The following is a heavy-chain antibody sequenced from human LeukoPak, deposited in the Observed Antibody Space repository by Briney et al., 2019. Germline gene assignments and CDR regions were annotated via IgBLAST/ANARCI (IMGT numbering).Heavy chain of an antibody. CDR2: ISGSGGST. D-gene: IGHD5-18*01. V-gene: IGHV3-23*01. CDR3: VDTAMFYFDY. J-gene: IGHJ4*02. CDR1: GFTFSSYA. Sequence: PGGSLRLSCAASGFTFSSYAMSSVCQAPGKGLEWVSAISGSGGSTYYADSVKGRFTISRDNSNNTLDLQMNSRRAEDTAVYYCVDTAMFYFDYRGQGTLVTVSS.